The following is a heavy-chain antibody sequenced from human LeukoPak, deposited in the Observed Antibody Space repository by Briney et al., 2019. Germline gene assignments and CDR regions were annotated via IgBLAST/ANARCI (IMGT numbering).Heavy chain of an antibody. CDR1: GGSFSGYY. D-gene: IGHD5-12*01. CDR3: ARGMPVDIVATTKLDVHF. J-gene: IGHJ4*02. Sequence: SETLSLTCAVYGGSFSGYYWSWIRQPPGKGLEWFGEINHSGSTNYNTSPKRRVTISVDTSKNQFSRKLRSVTAAHTAVRSCARGMPVDIVATTKLDVHFWGERTLDSVSS. V-gene: IGHV4-34*01. CDR2: INHSGST.